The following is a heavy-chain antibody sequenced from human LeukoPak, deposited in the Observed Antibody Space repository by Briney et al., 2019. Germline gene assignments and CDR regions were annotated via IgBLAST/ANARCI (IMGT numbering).Heavy chain of an antibody. CDR2: ISPYNSNT. CDR1: GYTFTHYV. Sequence: ASLKVSCKTSGYTFTHYVISWVRQAPGQGLEWMGRISPYNSNTKYAQKLQGRVTMTTDTSTSTAYMELRSLRSDDTAVYYCARTIAGKGWFDPWGQGTLVTVSS. J-gene: IGHJ5*02. D-gene: IGHD1-14*01. V-gene: IGHV1-18*01. CDR3: ARTIAGKGWFDP.